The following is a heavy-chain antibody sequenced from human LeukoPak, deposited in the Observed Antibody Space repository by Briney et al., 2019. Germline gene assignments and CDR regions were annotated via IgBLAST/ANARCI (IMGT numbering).Heavy chain of an antibody. D-gene: IGHD3-22*01. CDR2: IKQDGSEK. Sequence: GGSLRLSCAASGFTFSSYWMSWVRQAPGKGLEWVANIKQDGSEKYYVDSVKGRFTISRDNAKNSLYLQMNSLRAEDTAVHYCARAYYYDSSGYYDYWGQGTLVTVSS. J-gene: IGHJ4*02. CDR3: ARAYYYDSSGYYDY. V-gene: IGHV3-7*01. CDR1: GFTFSSYW.